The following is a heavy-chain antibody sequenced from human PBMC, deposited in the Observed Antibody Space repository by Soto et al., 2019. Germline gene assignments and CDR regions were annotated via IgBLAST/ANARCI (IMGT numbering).Heavy chain of an antibody. D-gene: IGHD5-18*01. CDR2: IYYSGST. CDR3: ARGGHSYGYYYYYGMDV. Sequence: SSETLSLTCTVSGGSISSYYWSWIRQPPGKGLEWIGYIYYSGSTNYNPSLKSRVTISVDTSKNQFSLKLSSVTAADTAVYYCARGGHSYGYYYYYGMDVWGQGTTVTVSS. J-gene: IGHJ6*02. CDR1: GGSISSYY. V-gene: IGHV4-59*01.